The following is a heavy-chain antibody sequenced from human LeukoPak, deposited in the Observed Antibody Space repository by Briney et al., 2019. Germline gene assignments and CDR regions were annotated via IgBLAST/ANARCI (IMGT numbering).Heavy chain of an antibody. D-gene: IGHD3-22*01. V-gene: IGHV1-18*01. J-gene: IGHJ6*03. CDR1: GYTFTIYG. Sequence: GASVKVSCKTSGYTFTIYGISWVRQAPGQGLEWMGWISANNGNTNYAQKLQGRVTMTTDTSTSTAYMEVRSLRSDDTAVYYCARAQADYYDSSGHYYYYMDVWGKGTTVTVSS. CDR3: ARAQADYYDSSGHYYYYMDV. CDR2: ISANNGNT.